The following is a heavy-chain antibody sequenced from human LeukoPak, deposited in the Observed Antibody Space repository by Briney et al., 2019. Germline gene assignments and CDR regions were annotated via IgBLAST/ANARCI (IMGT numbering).Heavy chain of an antibody. D-gene: IGHD3-9*01. CDR1: GYTFSDYA. CDR3: ARVRLRYFDWSAGFGY. V-gene: IGHV1-2*02. CDR2: INPNSGGT. J-gene: IGHJ4*02. Sequence: GASVKVSCKASGYTFSDYAIHWVRQAPGQGLEWMGWINPNSGGTNSAQRFQGRVTMTRDTSISTAYMELSRLRSDDTAVYYCARVRLRYFDWSAGFGYWGQGTLVTVSS.